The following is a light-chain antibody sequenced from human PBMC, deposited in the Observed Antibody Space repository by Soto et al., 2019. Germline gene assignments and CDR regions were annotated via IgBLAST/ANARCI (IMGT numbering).Light chain of an antibody. J-gene: IGKJ4*01. CDR1: QGIRND. V-gene: IGKV1-17*01. CDR3: LQHNTYPLT. Sequence: DIQMTQSPSSLSASVGDRVTITCRASQGIRNDLGWYQQKPGKGPKRLIYAASNLSSGVPSRFSRGGSGTAISLTISSLLPEDFPTYFCLQHNTYPLTFGGGTRVEV. CDR2: AAS.